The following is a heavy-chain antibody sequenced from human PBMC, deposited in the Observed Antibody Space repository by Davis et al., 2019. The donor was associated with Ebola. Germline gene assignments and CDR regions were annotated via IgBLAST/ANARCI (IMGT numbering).Heavy chain of an antibody. V-gene: IGHV3-11*04. Sequence: GESLKISCVASGFTLNVHHMNWLRQAPGKVLEWVAHISTTGSSIYYADSVKGRFTMSRDKSKNTVYLQMDSLRVEDTAVYYCVRDDGDSVEDGWFDPWGQGTLVTVSS. CDR2: ISTTGSSI. CDR3: VRDDGDSVEDGWFDP. J-gene: IGHJ5*02. CDR1: GFTLNVHH. D-gene: IGHD4-17*01.